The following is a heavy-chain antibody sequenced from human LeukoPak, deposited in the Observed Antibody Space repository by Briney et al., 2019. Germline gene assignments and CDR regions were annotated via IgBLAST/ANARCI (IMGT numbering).Heavy chain of an antibody. D-gene: IGHD6-19*01. Sequence: PGGSLRLSCAASGFTFSTFWMHWVRQTPGKGLVWVSRISSEGSSTTYADSVKGRFTISRDNAKNTLYLQMNSLRVEDTAVYYCARGYSSGWYRFDDWGQGTLVTVSS. V-gene: IGHV3-74*01. J-gene: IGHJ4*02. CDR3: ARGYSSGWYRFDD. CDR2: ISSEGSST. CDR1: GFTFSTFW.